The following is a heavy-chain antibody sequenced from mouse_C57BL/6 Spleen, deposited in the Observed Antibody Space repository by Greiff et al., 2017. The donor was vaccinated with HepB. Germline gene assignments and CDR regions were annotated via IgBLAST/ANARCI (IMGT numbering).Heavy chain of an antibody. Sequence: EVQRVESGGGLVQPGGSLSLSCAASGFTFTDYYMSWVRQPPGKALEWLGFIRNKANGYTTEYSASVQGRFTISRDNSQSILYLQMNALRAEDSATYYCARYIGDGPYYFDYWGQGTTLTVSS. J-gene: IGHJ2*01. CDR1: GFTFTDYY. CDR2: IRNKANGYTT. D-gene: IGHD1-2*01. CDR3: ARYIGDGPYYFDY. V-gene: IGHV7-3*01.